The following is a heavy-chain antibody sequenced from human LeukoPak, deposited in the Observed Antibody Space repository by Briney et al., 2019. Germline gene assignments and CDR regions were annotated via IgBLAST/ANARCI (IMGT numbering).Heavy chain of an antibody. Sequence: GRSLRLSCAASGITFSSYAMSWVRQAPGKGLEWVSVITGSGSGTYYADSVKGRFTISRDNSKNTLFLQMNSLRAEDTAIYYCAKRNGVATIDYWGQGTLVTVSS. J-gene: IGHJ4*02. D-gene: IGHD5-12*01. CDR2: ITGSGSGT. CDR1: GITFSSYA. CDR3: AKRNGVATIDY. V-gene: IGHV3-23*01.